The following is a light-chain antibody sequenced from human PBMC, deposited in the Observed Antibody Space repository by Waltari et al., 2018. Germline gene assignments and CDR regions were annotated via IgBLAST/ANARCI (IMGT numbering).Light chain of an antibody. CDR2: TAS. J-gene: IGKJ2*01. V-gene: IGKV1-39*01. CDR3: QQSYTTPYT. CDR1: QSITSH. Sequence: DIQMTQAPSSLSASVGDRVTITCRASQSITSHFNWYQQQPGKAPKLLIYTASSLQSGVQSRFSGSGSGTHFTLTISSLQPEDFATYFCQQSYTTPYTFGQGTKLEIK.